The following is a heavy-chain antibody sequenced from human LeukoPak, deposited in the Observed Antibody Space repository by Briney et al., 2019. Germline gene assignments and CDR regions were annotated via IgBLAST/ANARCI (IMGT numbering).Heavy chain of an antibody. V-gene: IGHV4-34*01. CDR2: INHSGST. Sequence: SETLSLTCAVYGGSFSGYYWSWIRQPPGKGLGWIGEINHSGSTNYNPSLKSRVTISVDTSKNQFSLKLSSVTAADTAVYYCARATVRYSSSWYGGRGSVWFDPWGQGTLVTVSS. D-gene: IGHD6-13*01. CDR3: ARATVRYSSSWYGGRGSVWFDP. J-gene: IGHJ5*02. CDR1: GGSFSGYY.